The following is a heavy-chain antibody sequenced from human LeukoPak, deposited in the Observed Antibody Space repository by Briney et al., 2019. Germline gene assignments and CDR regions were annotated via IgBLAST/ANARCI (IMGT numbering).Heavy chain of an antibody. CDR2: ISWNSGII. V-gene: IGHV3-9*01. Sequence: PGRSLRLSCAASGFTFDDYAMHWVRQAPGKGLEWVSGISWNSGIIVYADSVKCRFTISRDNAKNSLYLQMNSLRAEETALYYCAKEIYDILTGYGEAFDIWGQGTMVTVYS. CDR3: AKEIYDILTGYGEAFDI. D-gene: IGHD3-9*01. J-gene: IGHJ3*02. CDR1: GFTFDDYA.